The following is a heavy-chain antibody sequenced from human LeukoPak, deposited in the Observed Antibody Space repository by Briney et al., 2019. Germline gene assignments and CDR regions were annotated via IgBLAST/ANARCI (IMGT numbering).Heavy chain of an antibody. Sequence: GGSLRLSCAVSGFTFSSYAMSWVRQAPGKGLEWVSGISGSGGSAYYADSVKGRFTISRDNSKNTLFLQMNSLRAEDTAVYYCAKLSLSGRSQSADYWGQGTLVTVSS. CDR1: GFTFSSYA. CDR2: ISGSGGSA. CDR3: AKLSLSGRSQSADY. D-gene: IGHD3-10*01. J-gene: IGHJ4*02. V-gene: IGHV3-23*01.